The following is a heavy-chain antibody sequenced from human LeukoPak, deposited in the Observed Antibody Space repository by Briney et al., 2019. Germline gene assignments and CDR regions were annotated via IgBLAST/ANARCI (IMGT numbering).Heavy chain of an antibody. V-gene: IGHV4-39*01. CDR1: GGSISSSSYY. J-gene: IGHJ4*02. D-gene: IGHD7-27*01. CDR2: IYYSGST. CDR3: ASLRRTGDLPTFDY. Sequence: PSETLSLTCTVSGGSISSSSYYWGWIRQPPGKGLEWIGSIYYSGSTYYNPSLKSRVTISVDTSKNQFSLKLSSVTAADTAVYYCASLRRTGDLPTFDYWGQGTLVTVSS.